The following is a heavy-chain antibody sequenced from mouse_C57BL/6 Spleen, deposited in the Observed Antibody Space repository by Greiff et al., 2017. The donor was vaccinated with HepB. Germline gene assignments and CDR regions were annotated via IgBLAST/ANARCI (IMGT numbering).Heavy chain of an antibody. CDR1: GYTFTDYY. V-gene: IGHV1-26*01. J-gene: IGHJ2*01. CDR2: INPNNGGT. CDR3: ARRDYYGSSL. D-gene: IGHD1-1*01. Sequence: EVQLQQSGPELVKPGASVKISCKASGYTFTDYYMNWVKQSHGKSLEWIGDINPNNGGTSYNQKFKGKATLTVDKYSSTAYMELRSLTSEDSAVYYCARRDYYGSSLWGQGTTLTVSS.